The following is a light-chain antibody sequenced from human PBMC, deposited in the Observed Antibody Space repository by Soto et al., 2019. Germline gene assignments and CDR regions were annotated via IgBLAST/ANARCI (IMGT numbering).Light chain of an antibody. CDR3: KSYGCRLSRYV. CDR1: SSNFWAGYD. V-gene: IGLV1-40*01. CDR2: TNT. J-gene: IGLJ1*01. Sequence: QSVLTQPPSVSGAPGQRVTISCTGGSSNFWAGYDVHWYQQLPGTAPKLRLYTNTNRPSGVPDRFSGSKSGTSASLSIAGVQGEGEANYYCKSYGCRLSRYVFGAGSKVTVL.